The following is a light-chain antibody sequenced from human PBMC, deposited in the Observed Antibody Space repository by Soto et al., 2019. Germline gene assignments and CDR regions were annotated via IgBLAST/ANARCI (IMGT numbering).Light chain of an antibody. Sequence: EVVLTQSPGTLSLSPGERATLSCRASQSVSNNYFAWYQQKRGQSPKLIIFGSTDRATGIPDRFSGSGSGTDFTLTISRLEPEDFAVYYCQQDGSSPPYTFGQGTKLEIK. J-gene: IGKJ2*01. CDR3: QQDGSSPPYT. CDR2: GST. CDR1: QSVSNNY. V-gene: IGKV3-20*01.